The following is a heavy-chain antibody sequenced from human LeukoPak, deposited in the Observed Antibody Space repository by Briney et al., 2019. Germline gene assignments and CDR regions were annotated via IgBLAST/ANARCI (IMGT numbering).Heavy chain of an antibody. Sequence: ASVKVSCKASGYTFSSYGITWVRQAPGQGLEWMGWISAYNGNTNYAQKLQGRVTMTTDTSTSTAYMELRSLRSDDTAVYYCARDRSSGYNWFDPWGQGTLVTVSS. CDR2: ISAYNGNT. CDR3: ARDRSSGYNWFDP. CDR1: GYTFSSYG. D-gene: IGHD6-19*01. J-gene: IGHJ5*02. V-gene: IGHV1-18*01.